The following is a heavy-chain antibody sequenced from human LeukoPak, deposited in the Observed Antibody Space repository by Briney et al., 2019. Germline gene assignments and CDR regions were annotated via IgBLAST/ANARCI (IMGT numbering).Heavy chain of an antibody. Sequence: GGSLRLSCAASGFTFSDYYMSWIRQAPGKGLEWVSYISSSSTYTNYADSVKGRFTISRDNAKNSLYLQMNSLRAEDTAVYYCAREPSKQHLDIWGQGTLVTVSS. V-gene: IGHV3-11*06. D-gene: IGHD6-13*01. CDR2: ISSSSTYT. J-gene: IGHJ4*02. CDR1: GFTFSDYY. CDR3: AREPSKQHLDI.